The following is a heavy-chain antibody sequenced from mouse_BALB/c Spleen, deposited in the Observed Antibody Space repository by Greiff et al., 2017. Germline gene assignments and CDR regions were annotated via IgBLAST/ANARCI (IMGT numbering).Heavy chain of an antibody. CDR3: TRSYGSFDV. CDR2: IDPETGGT. CDR1: GYTFTDYE. Sequence: QVQLQQSGAELVRPGASVTLSCKASGYTFTDYEMHWVKQTPVHGLEWIGAIDPETGGTAYNQKFKGKATLTADKSSSTAYMELRSLTSEDSAVYYCTRSYGSFDVWGAGTTVTVSS. J-gene: IGHJ1*01. V-gene: IGHV1-15*01.